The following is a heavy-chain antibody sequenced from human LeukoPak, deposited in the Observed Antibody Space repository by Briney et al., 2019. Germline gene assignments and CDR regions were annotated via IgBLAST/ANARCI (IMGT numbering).Heavy chain of an antibody. CDR3: TKDWGGVIIMRADY. CDR1: GFTFSSYA. D-gene: IGHD3-10*01. Sequence: GGSLRLSCAASGFTFSSYAMSWVRQAPGKGLEWVSAISGSGGSTYYADSVKGRFTISRDNSKNTLYLQMNSLRAEDTAVYYCTKDWGGVIIMRADYWGQGTLVTVSS. V-gene: IGHV3-23*01. CDR2: ISGSGGST. J-gene: IGHJ4*02.